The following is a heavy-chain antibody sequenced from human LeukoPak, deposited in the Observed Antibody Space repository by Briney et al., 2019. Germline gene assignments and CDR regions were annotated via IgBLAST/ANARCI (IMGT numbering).Heavy chain of an antibody. V-gene: IGHV1-2*02. CDR2: LNPNSGAT. Sequence: ASVKVSCKTSGYTFTANYMQWVRQAPGQGLEWMGWLNPNSGATKYAQKLQGRVTMTRDTSINTAYMELSRLTSDDTAIYSCARYRCKTTSGCEDTDAFDTWGQGTMVTVSS. J-gene: IGHJ3*02. CDR3: ARYRCKTTSGCEDTDAFDT. D-gene: IGHD2/OR15-2a*01. CDR1: GYTFTANY.